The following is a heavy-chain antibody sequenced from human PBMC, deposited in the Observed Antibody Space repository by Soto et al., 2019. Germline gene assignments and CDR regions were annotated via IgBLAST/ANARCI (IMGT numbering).Heavy chain of an antibody. CDR3: GRERRFENGYNLGFHY. CDR2: ISFDGSNK. V-gene: IGHV3-30-3*01. J-gene: IGHJ4*02. Sequence: QVQLVESGGGVVQPGRSLRLSCAASGFTFSSYAMHWVRQAPGKGLEWVAVISFDGSNKYYADSVKDRFTISRDNSKNTLYVKMKSVRAGDTGVYYWGRERRFENGYNLGFHYGAQGPLVTVSS. D-gene: IGHD5-12*01. CDR1: GFTFSSYA.